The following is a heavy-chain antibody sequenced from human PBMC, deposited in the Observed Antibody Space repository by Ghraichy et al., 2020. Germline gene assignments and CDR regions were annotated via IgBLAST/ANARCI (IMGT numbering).Heavy chain of an antibody. CDR3: AKPDHYDSSGYYYPYYFDY. V-gene: IGHV3-23*01. CDR1: SFTFTSYA. Sequence: GRSLRLSCAASSFTFTSYAMSWVRQAPGKGLAWVSGISGSGGSTYYADPVKGRFTISRDNSKNTLYLQMNSLRAEDTAVYYCAKPDHYDSSGYYYPYYFDYWGQGTLVTVSS. D-gene: IGHD3-22*01. J-gene: IGHJ4*02. CDR2: ISGSGGST.